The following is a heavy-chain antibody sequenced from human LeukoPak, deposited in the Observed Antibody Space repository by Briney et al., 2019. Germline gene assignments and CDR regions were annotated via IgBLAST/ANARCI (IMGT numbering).Heavy chain of an antibody. CDR3: ARGQLSYGGNWFDP. J-gene: IGHJ5*02. V-gene: IGHV1-2*04. Sequence: ASVKVSCKASGYTFTGYYMHWVRQAPGQGLEWMGWINPNSGGTNYAQKFQGWVTMTRDTSISTAYMELSRLRSDDTAVYYCARGQLSYGGNWFDPWGQGTLVTVSS. CDR1: GYTFTGYY. CDR2: INPNSGGT. D-gene: IGHD4-23*01.